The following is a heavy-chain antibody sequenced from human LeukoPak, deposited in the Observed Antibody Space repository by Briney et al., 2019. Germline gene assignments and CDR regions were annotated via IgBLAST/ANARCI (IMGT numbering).Heavy chain of an antibody. J-gene: IGHJ4*02. CDR3: VCPLRY. Sequence: PGGSLRLSCAASGFTFDDYAMHWVRQAPGKGLEWVSLISGDGGSTYYADSVKGRFTISRDNSKNSLYLQMNSLRTEDTALYHCVCPLRYWGQGTLVTVSS. V-gene: IGHV3-43*02. CDR2: ISGDGGST. CDR1: GFTFDDYA.